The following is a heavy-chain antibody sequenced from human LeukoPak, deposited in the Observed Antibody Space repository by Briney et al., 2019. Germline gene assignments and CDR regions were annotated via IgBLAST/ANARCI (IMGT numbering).Heavy chain of an antibody. CDR1: GYSFTSYW. CDR2: IYPGDSDT. V-gene: IGHV5-51*01. CDR3: ARGGYCSSTSCQPTDWFDP. D-gene: IGHD2-2*01. Sequence: GESLKISCKGSGYSFTSYWIGWVRPMPGKGLEWMGIIYPGDSDTRYSPSFQGQVTISADKSISTAYLQWSSLKASDTAMYYCARGGYCSSTSCQPTDWFDPWGQGTLVTVSS. J-gene: IGHJ5*02.